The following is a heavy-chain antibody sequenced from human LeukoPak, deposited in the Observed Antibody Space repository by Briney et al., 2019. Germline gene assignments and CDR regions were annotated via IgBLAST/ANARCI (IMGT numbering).Heavy chain of an antibody. Sequence: SETLSLTCTVSGGSISSYYWSWIRQPPGKGLKWIGYIYYSGSTSYSPPLGSRVTISVDTSKNQFSLKLSSVTAADTAVYYCARETSQKGAHYMDVWGKGTTVTISS. J-gene: IGHJ6*03. V-gene: IGHV4-59*01. CDR2: IYYSGST. CDR1: GGSISSYY. D-gene: IGHD3-16*01. CDR3: ARETSQKGAHYMDV.